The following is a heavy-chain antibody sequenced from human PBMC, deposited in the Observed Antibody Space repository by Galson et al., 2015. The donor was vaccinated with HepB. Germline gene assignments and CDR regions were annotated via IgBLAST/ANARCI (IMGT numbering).Heavy chain of an antibody. J-gene: IGHJ6*03. V-gene: IGHV1-8*01. D-gene: IGHD3-3*01. CDR3: ARVPLFTYQDFWSGPHYYYMDV. Sequence: SVKVSCKASGYTFTNYDINWVRQATGQGLEWMGWMNPNSGNTGYAQKFQGRVTMTRNTSISTAYMELSSLRSEDTVVYYCARVPLFTYQDFWSGPHYYYMDVWGKGTTVTVSS. CDR1: GYTFTNYD. CDR2: MNPNSGNT.